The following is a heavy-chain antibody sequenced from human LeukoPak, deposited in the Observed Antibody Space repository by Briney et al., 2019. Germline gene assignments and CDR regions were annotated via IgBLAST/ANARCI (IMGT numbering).Heavy chain of an antibody. CDR3: AKEWGVDYGLRY. CDR1: GFTVSSNY. V-gene: IGHV3-66*01. Sequence: PGGSLRLSCAASGFTVSSNYMSWVRQAPVKGLEWVSVIYSGGSTYYADSVKGRFTISRDNSKNTLYLQMNSLRVEDTAVYYCAKEWGVDYGLRYWGQGTLVTVSS. CDR2: IYSGGST. J-gene: IGHJ4*02. D-gene: IGHD4-17*01.